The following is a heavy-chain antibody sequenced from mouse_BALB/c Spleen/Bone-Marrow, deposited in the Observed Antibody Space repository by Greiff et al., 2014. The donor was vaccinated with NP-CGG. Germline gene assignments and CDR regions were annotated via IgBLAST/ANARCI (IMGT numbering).Heavy chain of an antibody. CDR3: SRHDYSPPYYAMDY. CDR2: INPGNGGT. D-gene: IGHD2-13*01. Sequence: VQLQQSGAELVKPGASVKLSCKASGYTFTNYYIYWVKQSPGKGLEWIGGINPGNGGTKFNEKFKNKATLTIDKSSSTAYIQLNRLASEDSAVYYCSRHDYSPPYYAMDYWGQGTSVTVSS. CDR1: GYTFTNYY. J-gene: IGHJ4*01. V-gene: IGHV1S81*02.